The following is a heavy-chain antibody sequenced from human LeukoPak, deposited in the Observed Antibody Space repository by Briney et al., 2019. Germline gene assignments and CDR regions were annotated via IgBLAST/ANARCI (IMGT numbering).Heavy chain of an antibody. D-gene: IGHD1-14*01. CDR2: ISSSSSTI. J-gene: IGHJ3*02. CDR1: GVTFSSYS. CDR3: ARGAPEVGAFDI. Sequence: GGSLRLSCAASGVTFSSYSMNWVRQAPGKGLEWVSYISSSSSTIYYADSVTGQFTISRDNAKNSLYLQMNSLTAEDTAVYYCARGAPEVGAFDIWGQRTMVTVSS. V-gene: IGHV3-48*01.